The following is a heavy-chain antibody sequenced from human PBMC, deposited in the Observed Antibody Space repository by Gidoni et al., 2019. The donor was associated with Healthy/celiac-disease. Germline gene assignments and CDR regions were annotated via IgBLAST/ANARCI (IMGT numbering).Heavy chain of an antibody. Sequence: QVQLQESRPGLVKPSQTLSLTCTVSGGSISSGRYYWCWSRQPAGKGLEWIGRIYSSGSTNYNPSLKSRVTISVDTSKNQFSLKLSSVTAADTAVYYCARSPQQSITMIVVVSGAFDIWGQGTMVTVSS. V-gene: IGHV4-61*02. D-gene: IGHD3-22*01. CDR2: IYSSGST. CDR1: GGSISSGRYY. J-gene: IGHJ3*02. CDR3: ARSPQQSITMIVVVSGAFDI.